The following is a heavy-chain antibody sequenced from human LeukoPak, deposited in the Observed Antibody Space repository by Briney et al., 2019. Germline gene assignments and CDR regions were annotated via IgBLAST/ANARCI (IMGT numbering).Heavy chain of an antibody. J-gene: IGHJ4*02. V-gene: IGHV3-30*18. D-gene: IGHD3-22*01. Sequence: GGSPRLSCAASGFTFSSYGMHWVRQAPGKGLEWVAVISYDGSNKYYADSVKGRFTISRDNSKNTLYLQMNSLRAEDTAVYYCAKPPYDSSGCYVDYWGQGTLVTVSS. CDR2: ISYDGSNK. CDR1: GFTFSSYG. CDR3: AKPPYDSSGCYVDY.